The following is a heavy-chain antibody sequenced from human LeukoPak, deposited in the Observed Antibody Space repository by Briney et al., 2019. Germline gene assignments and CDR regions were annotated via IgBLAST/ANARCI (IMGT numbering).Heavy chain of an antibody. Sequence: PSETLSLTCTVSGGSITSSSYYWGWIRQPPGKGLEWIGSIYYSGHTYYNPSLKSRVTISVDTSKNQFSLRLSSVTAADTAVYYCARRGEYCSGGSRQVAFDIWGQGTMVTVSS. D-gene: IGHD2-15*01. CDR1: GGSITSSSYY. V-gene: IGHV4-39*01. J-gene: IGHJ3*02. CDR3: ARRGEYCSGGSRQVAFDI. CDR2: IYYSGHT.